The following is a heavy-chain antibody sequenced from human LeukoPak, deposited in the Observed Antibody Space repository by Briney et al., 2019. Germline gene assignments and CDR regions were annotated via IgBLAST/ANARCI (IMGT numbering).Heavy chain of an antibody. V-gene: IGHV4-4*07. CDR3: ARETTLFFFDY. Sequence: SETLSLTCTVSGGSIRSYYWSWIRQPAGKGLEWIGRIYTSGSTNYNPSLKSRVTISVDKSKNQFSLKLSSVTAADTAVYYCARETTLFFFDYWGQGTLVTVSS. D-gene: IGHD4-17*01. J-gene: IGHJ4*02. CDR2: IYTSGST. CDR1: GGSIRSYY.